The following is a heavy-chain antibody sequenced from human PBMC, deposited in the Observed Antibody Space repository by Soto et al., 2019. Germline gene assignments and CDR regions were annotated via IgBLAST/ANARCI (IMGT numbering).Heavy chain of an antibody. V-gene: IGHV3-23*01. CDR2: ISASGIDT. J-gene: IGHJ4*02. CDR1: GFTFNDYT. D-gene: IGHD6-19*01. CDR3: AKGHRGYASGWSLFFDY. Sequence: GGSLRLSCAATGFTFNDYTMNWVRQAPGKGLEWVSGISASGIDTYYADSVKGRFTISRDNSKNTLYLQMNSLRADDTAVYYCAKGHRGYASGWSLFFDYWGQGSQVTV.